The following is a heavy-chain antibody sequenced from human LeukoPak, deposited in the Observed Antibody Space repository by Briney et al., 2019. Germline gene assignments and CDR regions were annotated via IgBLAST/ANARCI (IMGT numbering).Heavy chain of an antibody. J-gene: IGHJ4*02. D-gene: IGHD1-26*01. Sequence: PSETLSLTCTVSGGSISSYYWSWIRQPPGKGLEWIGYIYTSGSTNYNPSLKSRVTISVDTSKNQFSLKLSSVTAADTAVYYCARHLVEGGSYRSFDYWGQGTLVTASS. CDR1: GGSISSYY. CDR2: IYTSGST. CDR3: ARHLVEGGSYRSFDY. V-gene: IGHV4-4*09.